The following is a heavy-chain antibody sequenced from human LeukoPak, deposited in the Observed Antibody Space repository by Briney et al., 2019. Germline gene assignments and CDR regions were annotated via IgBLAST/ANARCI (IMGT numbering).Heavy chain of an antibody. J-gene: IGHJ4*02. CDR2: IYTSGST. Sequence: SETLSLTCTVSGGSISSGSYYWSWIRQPPGKGLEWIGRIYTSGSTNYNPSLKSRVTISVDTSKNQFSLKLSSVTAADTAVYYCARAGWSGYLGAIDYWGQGTLVTVSS. D-gene: IGHD3-3*01. CDR1: GGSISSGSYY. CDR3: ARAGWSGYLGAIDY. V-gene: IGHV4-61*02.